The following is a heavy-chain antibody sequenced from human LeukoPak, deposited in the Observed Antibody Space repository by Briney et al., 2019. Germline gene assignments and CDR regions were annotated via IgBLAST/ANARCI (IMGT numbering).Heavy chain of an antibody. CDR1: GYTFTSYG. Sequence: ASVKVSCKASGYTFTSYGISWVRQAPGQGLEWMGWISAYNGNTNYAQKLQGRVTMTTDTSTSTAYMELRSLRSDDTAVYYCASYKTTTNWLDPWGQGTLVTVSS. J-gene: IGHJ5*02. CDR2: ISAYNGNT. D-gene: IGHD4-17*01. CDR3: ASYKTTTNWLDP. V-gene: IGHV1-18*01.